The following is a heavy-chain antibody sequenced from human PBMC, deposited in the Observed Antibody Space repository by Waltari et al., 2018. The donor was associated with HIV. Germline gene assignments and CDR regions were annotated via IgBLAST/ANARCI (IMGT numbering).Heavy chain of an antibody. J-gene: IGHJ4*02. CDR3: ARHVGGYDSSGYFPYYFDY. CDR2: IYYSGST. V-gene: IGHV4-39*01. D-gene: IGHD3-22*01. Sequence: QLQLQESGPGLVKPSETLSLTCTVSDGSIDRSSYYWGWIRQPPGKGLEWIGSIYYSGSTSANPSLKSRVTISVDTSKNRFSLKLSSVTAADTAVYYCARHVGGYDSSGYFPYYFDYWGQGALVTVSS. CDR1: DGSIDRSSYY.